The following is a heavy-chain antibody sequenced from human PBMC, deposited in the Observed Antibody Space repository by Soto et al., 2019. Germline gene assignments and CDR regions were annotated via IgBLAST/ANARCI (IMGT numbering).Heavy chain of an antibody. D-gene: IGHD4-17*01. V-gene: IGHV3-48*01. CDR1: GFTFSSYS. Sequence: EVQLVESGGGLIQPGGSLRLSCAASGFTFSSYSMNWVRQAPGKGLEWVSYISSVGITIHYADSVKGRFTISRDNAKSPLYLQVNSLGAEDTGVYCCARERYGDCLLDYWGQGTLVTVSS. CDR3: ARERYGDCLLDY. CDR2: ISSVGITI. J-gene: IGHJ4*02.